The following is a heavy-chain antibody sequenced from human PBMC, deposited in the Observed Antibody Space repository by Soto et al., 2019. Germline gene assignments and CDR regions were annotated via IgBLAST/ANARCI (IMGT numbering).Heavy chain of an antibody. J-gene: IGHJ4*02. Sequence: ASVKVSCKASGYTFTSYGISWVRQAPGQGLEWMGWISAYNGNTNYAQRLQGRVTMTTDTSTSSAYMELRSLRSDDTAVYYCARDFALNTGLSIDYWGQGTLVTVSS. D-gene: IGHD1-1*01. CDR2: ISAYNGNT. CDR3: ARDFALNTGLSIDY. CDR1: GYTFTSYG. V-gene: IGHV1-18*04.